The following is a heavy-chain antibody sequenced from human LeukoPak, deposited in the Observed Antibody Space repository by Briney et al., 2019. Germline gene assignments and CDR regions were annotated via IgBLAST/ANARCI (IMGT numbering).Heavy chain of an antibody. CDR3: ARSSSGYYYPYFDY. D-gene: IGHD3-22*01. CDR1: GFTFGSCW. V-gene: IGHV3-7*01. CDR2: INQDGSQK. Sequence: GGSLRLSCAASGFTFGSCWMNWVRQTPGKGLEWVANINQDGSQKFYVDSVKGRFTISRDNSKNTLYLQMNSLRAEDTAVYYCARSSSGYYYPYFDYWGQGTLVTVSS. J-gene: IGHJ4*02.